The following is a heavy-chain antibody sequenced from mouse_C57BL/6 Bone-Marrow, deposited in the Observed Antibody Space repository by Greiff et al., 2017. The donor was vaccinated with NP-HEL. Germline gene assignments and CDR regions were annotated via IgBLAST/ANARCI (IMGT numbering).Heavy chain of an antibody. V-gene: IGHV5-6*02. J-gene: IGHJ2*01. Sequence: EVKLEESGGDLVKPGGSLKLSCAASGFTFSSYGMSWVRQTPDKRLEWVATISSGGSYTYYPDSVKGRFTISRDNAKNTLYLQMSSLKSEDTAMYYCAREATVVATGYFDYWGQGTTLTVSS. D-gene: IGHD1-1*01. CDR2: ISSGGSYT. CDR1: GFTFSSYG. CDR3: AREATVVATGYFDY.